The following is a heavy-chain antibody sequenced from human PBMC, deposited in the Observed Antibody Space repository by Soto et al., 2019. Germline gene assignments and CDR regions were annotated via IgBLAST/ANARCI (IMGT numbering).Heavy chain of an antibody. CDR2: IYKSATT. D-gene: IGHD7-27*01. V-gene: IGHV4-30-4*01. CDR1: GDSISNLDYF. Sequence: SETLSLTCSVSGDSISNLDYFWAWIRQPPGQALEYIGYIYKSATTYYNPSFGSRVATSVDTSKSQFSLNVTSVTAADTAVYFCARGRYCLTGRCFPNWLDSWGQGALVTVSS. CDR3: ARGRYCLTGRCFPNWLDS. J-gene: IGHJ5*01.